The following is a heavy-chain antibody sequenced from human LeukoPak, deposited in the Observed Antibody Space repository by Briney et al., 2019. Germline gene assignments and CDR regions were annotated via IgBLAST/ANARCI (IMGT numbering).Heavy chain of an antibody. J-gene: IGHJ4*02. Sequence: ETLSLTCTVSGGSISSFYWSWVRQAPGQGLEWVSGITSGGGTYYADSVKGRFTISRDNSKNTLYVQMNSLRAEDTAVYYCAKSVGSGSYYNNDCWGQGTLVTVSS. CDR2: ITSGGGT. CDR3: AKSVGSGSYYNNDC. D-gene: IGHD3-10*01. CDR1: GGSISSFY. V-gene: IGHV3-53*01.